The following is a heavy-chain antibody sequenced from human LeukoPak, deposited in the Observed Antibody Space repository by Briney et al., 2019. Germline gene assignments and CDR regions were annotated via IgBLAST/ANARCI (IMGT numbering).Heavy chain of an antibody. J-gene: IGHJ4*02. D-gene: IGHD3-10*01. CDR2: ISGSGGST. Sequence: PGGSLRLSCAASGFTFSSYAMSWVRQAPGKGLEWVSAISGSGGSTYYADSVKGRSTISRDNSKNTLYLQMNSLRAEDTAVYYCAKDQVDRMVRGVNFDYWGQGTLVTVSS. CDR1: GFTFSSYA. V-gene: IGHV3-23*01. CDR3: AKDQVDRMVRGVNFDY.